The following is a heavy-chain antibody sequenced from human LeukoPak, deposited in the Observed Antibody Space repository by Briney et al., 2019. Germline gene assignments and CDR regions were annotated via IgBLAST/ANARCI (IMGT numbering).Heavy chain of an antibody. Sequence: GGSLRLSCTASGFTFSGYSMNWIRQAPGKGLEWVSSFGTRSTSIYHAGSVKGRFAISRDNAKNSLYLQMNSLRAEDTAVYYCAKDFGWPFDYWGQGTLVTVSS. CDR2: FGTRSTSI. D-gene: IGHD6-19*01. J-gene: IGHJ4*02. CDR3: AKDFGWPFDY. CDR1: GFTFSGYS. V-gene: IGHV3-21*04.